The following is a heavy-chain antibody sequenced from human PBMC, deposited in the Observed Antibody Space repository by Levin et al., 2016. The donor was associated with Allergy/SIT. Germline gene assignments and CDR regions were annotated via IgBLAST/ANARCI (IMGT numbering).Heavy chain of an antibody. J-gene: IGHJ6*02. CDR2: IYYSGNT. V-gene: IGHV4-31*03. CDR3: ARGGSGSYNEGYYAMDV. D-gene: IGHD3-10*01. Sequence: SETLSLTCTVSGGSITIGGYYWSWIRQHPGKGLEWIGYIYYSGNTNYNPSLRSRLTISLDTPKNQFSLKLNSVTAADTAVYHCARGGSGSYNEGYYAMDVWGLGTTVTASS. CDR1: GGSITIGGYY.